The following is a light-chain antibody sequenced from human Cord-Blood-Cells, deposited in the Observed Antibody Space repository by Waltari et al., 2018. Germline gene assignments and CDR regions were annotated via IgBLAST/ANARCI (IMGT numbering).Light chain of an antibody. CDR3: QQYNNWSPWT. CDR2: GAS. Sequence: EIVMTQSPATLSVSPGARATLSCRASQSVSSNLAWYQQKPGQPPRLLLYGASTRTTGITARFSGSGSGTEFTLTSSSLQSEDVAVEYCQQYNNWSPWTFGQGTKVEIK. CDR1: QSVSSN. J-gene: IGKJ1*01. V-gene: IGKV3-15*01.